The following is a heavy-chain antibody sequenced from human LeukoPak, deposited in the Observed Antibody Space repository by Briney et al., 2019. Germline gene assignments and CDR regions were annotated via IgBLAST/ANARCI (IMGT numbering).Heavy chain of an antibody. V-gene: IGHV3-30*02. CDR1: GFTFSSYG. CDR3: AKDEQWIQLWLMAERYYFDY. D-gene: IGHD5-18*01. CDR2: IRYDGSNK. J-gene: IGHJ4*02. Sequence: GGSLRLSCAASGFTFSSYGMHWVRQAPGKGLEWVAFIRYDGSNKYYADSVKGRFTISRDNSKNTLYLQMNSLRAEDTAVYYCAKDEQWIQLWLMAERYYFDYWGQGTLVTVSS.